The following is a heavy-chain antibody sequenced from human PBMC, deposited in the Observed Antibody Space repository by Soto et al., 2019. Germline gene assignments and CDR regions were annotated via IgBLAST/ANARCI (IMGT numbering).Heavy chain of an antibody. J-gene: IGHJ6*02. CDR1: GYTFTSYY. D-gene: IGHD6-19*01. CDR3: AREAVAGTGYYSGMDV. CDR2: INPSGGST. V-gene: IGHV1-46*01. Sequence: ASLKVSCKASGYTFTSYYMHWVRQAPGQGLEWMGIINPSGGSTSYAQKFQGRVTMTRDTSTSTVYMELSSLRSEDTAVYYCAREAVAGTGYYSGMDVWGQGTTVTVSS.